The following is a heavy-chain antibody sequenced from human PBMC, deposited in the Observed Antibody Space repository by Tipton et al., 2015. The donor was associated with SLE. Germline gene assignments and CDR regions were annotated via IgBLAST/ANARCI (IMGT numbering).Heavy chain of an antibody. CDR3: ARGVTGELLPRYYYGMDV. J-gene: IGHJ6*02. V-gene: IGHV4-34*01. Sequence: TLSLTCTVSGGSISSHYWSWIRQPPGKGLEWIGEINHSGSTNYNPSLKSRVTISVDTSKNQFSLKLSSVTAADTAVYYCARGVTGELLPRYYYGMDVWGQGTTVTVSS. D-gene: IGHD1-26*01. CDR1: GGSISSHY. CDR2: INHSGST.